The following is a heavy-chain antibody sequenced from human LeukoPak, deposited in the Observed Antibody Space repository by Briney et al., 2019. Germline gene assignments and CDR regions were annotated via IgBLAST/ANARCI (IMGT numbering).Heavy chain of an antibody. CDR3: AKDIAVADTRAFDI. CDR2: ISWNSGST. J-gene: IGHJ3*02. Sequence: GGSPRLSCAASGFTSGDYAMHWVRQAPGRGLEWVSGISWNSGSTGYADSVKGRFTISRDNAKNSLYLQMNSLRAEDTALYYCAKDIAVADTRAFDIWGQGTMVTVSS. CDR1: GFTSGDYA. V-gene: IGHV3-9*02. D-gene: IGHD6-19*01.